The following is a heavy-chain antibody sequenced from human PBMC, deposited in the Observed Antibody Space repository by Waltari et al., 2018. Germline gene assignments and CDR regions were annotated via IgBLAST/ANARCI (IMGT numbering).Heavy chain of an antibody. D-gene: IGHD2-8*01. CDR1: GFTFSSYW. CDR3: ARTVYGAFDI. V-gene: IGHV3-74*01. CDR2: INSDGSST. J-gene: IGHJ3*02. Sequence: EVQLVESGGGLVQPGGSLRLSCAASGFTFSSYWMHWVRQAPGKGLVWVSRINSDGSSTVYAYSLKGRFPISRDNAKITLYLQMNSLRAEDTAVYYCARTVYGAFDIWGQGTMVTVSS.